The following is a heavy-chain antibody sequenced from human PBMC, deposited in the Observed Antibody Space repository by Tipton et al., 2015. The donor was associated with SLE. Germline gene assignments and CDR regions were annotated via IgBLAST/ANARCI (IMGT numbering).Heavy chain of an antibody. CDR2: ISYDGNNQ. V-gene: IGHV3-30*04. Sequence: SLRLSCTASGFSFGDYAMSWVRQAPGKGLEWVAFISYDGNNQKYADSVKGRFTISRDDSKSMVDLQMNSLRDEDTAVYYCVKDPIHCSGGECSDYYGMDVWGQGTTVTVSS. CDR1: GFSFGDYA. J-gene: IGHJ6*02. D-gene: IGHD2-8*02. CDR3: VKDPIHCSGGECSDYYGMDV.